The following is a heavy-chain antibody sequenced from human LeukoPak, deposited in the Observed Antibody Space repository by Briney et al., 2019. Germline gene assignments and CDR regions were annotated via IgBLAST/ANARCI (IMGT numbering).Heavy chain of an antibody. D-gene: IGHD5-24*01. CDR2: IYTSGST. J-gene: IGHJ3*02. CDR1: GGSISSGSYY. CDR3: AQVMATMGLDAFDI. V-gene: IGHV4-61*02. Sequence: PSETLSLTCTVSGGSISSGSYYWSWIRQPAGKGLEWIGRIYTSGSTNYNPSLKSRVTMSVDTSKNQFSLKLTSVTAADTAVYYCAQVMATMGLDAFDIWGQGTMVTVSS.